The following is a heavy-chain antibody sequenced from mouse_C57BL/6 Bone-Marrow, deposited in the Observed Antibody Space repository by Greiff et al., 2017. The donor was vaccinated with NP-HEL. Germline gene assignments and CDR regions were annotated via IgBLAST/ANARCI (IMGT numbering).Heavy chain of an antibody. V-gene: IGHV1-26*01. D-gene: IGHD2-4*01. CDR3: ARATYYDYDGAMDY. J-gene: IGHJ4*01. CDR1: GYTFTDYY. Sequence: EVQLQQSGPELVKPGASVKISCKASGYTFTDYYMNWVKQSHGKSLEWIGDINPNNGGTSYNQKFKGKATLTVDKPSSTAYMELRSLTSEDSAVYYCARATYYDYDGAMDYWGQGTSVTVSS. CDR2: INPNNGGT.